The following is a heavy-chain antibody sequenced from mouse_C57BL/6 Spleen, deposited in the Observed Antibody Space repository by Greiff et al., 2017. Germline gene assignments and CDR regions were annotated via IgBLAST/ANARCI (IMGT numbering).Heavy chain of an antibody. Sequence: VQLQQSGAELVRPGTSVKVSCKASGYAFTNYLIEWVKQRPGKGLEWIGVINPGSGGTNYNEKFKGKATLTADKSSSTAYMQLSSLTSEDAAVYFCARLGLLQAMDYWGQGTSVTVSS. CDR3: ARLGLLQAMDY. D-gene: IGHD2-3*01. V-gene: IGHV1-54*01. J-gene: IGHJ4*01. CDR1: GYAFTNYL. CDR2: INPGSGGT.